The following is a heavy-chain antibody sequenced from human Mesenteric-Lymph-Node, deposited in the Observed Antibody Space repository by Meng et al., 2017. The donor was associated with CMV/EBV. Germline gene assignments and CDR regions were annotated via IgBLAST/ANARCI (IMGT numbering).Heavy chain of an antibody. CDR2: INHSGST. V-gene: IGHV4-34*01. CDR3: ARLDTAMTYDY. D-gene: IGHD5-18*01. Sequence: GSLRLSCAVYGGSFSGYYWSWIRQPPGKGLEWIGEINHSGSTNYNPSLKSRVTISVDTSKNQFSLKLSSVTAADTAVYYCARLDTAMTYDYWGQGTLVTVSS. J-gene: IGHJ4*02. CDR1: GGSFSGYY.